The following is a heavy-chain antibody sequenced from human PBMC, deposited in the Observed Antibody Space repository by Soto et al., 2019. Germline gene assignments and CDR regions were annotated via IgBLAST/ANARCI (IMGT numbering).Heavy chain of an antibody. D-gene: IGHD3-16*01. CDR1: GFTFSLYT. J-gene: IGHJ4*02. V-gene: IGHV3-23*01. CDR3: AKDRDPEGVWDIDF. Sequence: GSLRLSCAASGFTFSLYTMGWVRQAPGKGLEWVSGIYGSASKTFYADSVKGRFTISRDQSRNTLYLQMNSLRAEDTAVYYCAKDRDPEGVWDIDFWGQGTRVTVSS. CDR2: IYGSASKT.